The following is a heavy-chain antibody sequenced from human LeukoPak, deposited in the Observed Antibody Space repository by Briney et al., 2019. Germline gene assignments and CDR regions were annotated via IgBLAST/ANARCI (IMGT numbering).Heavy chain of an antibody. CDR1: GFTISSYA. CDR3: AKQYYYDSSGYSHAFDI. Sequence: GRSLRLSCAASGFTISSYAMSWVRQAPGKGLEWVSAISGSGGSTYYADSVKGRFTISRDNSKNTLYLQMNSLRAEDTAVYYCAKQYYYDSSGYSHAFDIWGQGPMVTVSS. J-gene: IGHJ3*02. D-gene: IGHD3-22*01. V-gene: IGHV3-23*01. CDR2: ISGSGGST.